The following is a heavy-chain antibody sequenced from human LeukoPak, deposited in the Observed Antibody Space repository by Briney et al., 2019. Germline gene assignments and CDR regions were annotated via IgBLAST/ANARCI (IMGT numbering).Heavy chain of an antibody. CDR1: GFTFSSYA. CDR3: AKAALRYQLLSSPDY. Sequence: PGGSLRLSCAASGFTFSSYAMNWARQAPGKGLEWVSAISGSGASTYYADSVKGRFTISRDNSKNTLYLQMNSLRAEDTAIYYCAKAALRYQLLSSPDYWGQGTLVTVSS. J-gene: IGHJ4*02. CDR2: ISGSGAST. D-gene: IGHD2-2*01. V-gene: IGHV3-23*01.